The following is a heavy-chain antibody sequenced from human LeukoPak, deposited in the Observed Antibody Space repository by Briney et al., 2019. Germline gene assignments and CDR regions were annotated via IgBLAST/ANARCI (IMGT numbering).Heavy chain of an antibody. Sequence: GGSLRLSCAASGFTFSSYGMSWVRQAPGKGLEWVSVIYSGGSTYYADSVKGRFTISRDNSKNTLYLQMNSLRAEDAAVYYCARCAGEYYYDSSGYAEGYYYYYMDVWGKGTTVTISS. CDR2: IYSGGST. CDR3: ARCAGEYYYDSSGYAEGYYYYYMDV. CDR1: GFTFSSYG. D-gene: IGHD3-22*01. J-gene: IGHJ6*03. V-gene: IGHV3-53*01.